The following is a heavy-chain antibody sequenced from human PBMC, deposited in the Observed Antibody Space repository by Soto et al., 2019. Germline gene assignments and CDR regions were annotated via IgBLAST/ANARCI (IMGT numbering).Heavy chain of an antibody. V-gene: IGHV3-33*01. CDR1: GFTFSTYG. CDR2: IWYDGTNK. CDR3: ARAVGPFYY. Sequence: QVQLVESGGGVVQPGRSLRLSCAAFGFTFSTYGMHWVRQAPGKGLEWVAVIWYDGTNKYYADSVKGRFTISRDNSKFTLYLQMNSVRAEDTAVYYCARAVGPFYYWGQGTLVTVSS. J-gene: IGHJ4*02.